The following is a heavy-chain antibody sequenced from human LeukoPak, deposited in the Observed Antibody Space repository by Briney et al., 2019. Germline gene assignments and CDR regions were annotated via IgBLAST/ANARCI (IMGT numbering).Heavy chain of an antibody. D-gene: IGHD3-3*01. CDR3: ASRITIFGEFDY. V-gene: IGHV4-30-4*01. CDR2: IYYSGNT. J-gene: IGHJ4*02. Sequence: PSETLSLTCTVSGGSISSGGYYWSRIRQPPGKGLEWIGYIYYSGNTYYNPSLKSRITISVDTSKNQFSLKLSSVTAADTAVYYCASRITIFGEFDYWGQGTLVTVSS. CDR1: GGSISSGGYY.